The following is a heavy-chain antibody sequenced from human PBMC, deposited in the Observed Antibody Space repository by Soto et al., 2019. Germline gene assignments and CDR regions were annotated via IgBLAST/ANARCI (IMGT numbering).Heavy chain of an antibody. J-gene: IGHJ5*02. D-gene: IGHD3-10*01. Sequence: SKTLSLTCAVYGGSFSGYYWSWIRQPPGKGLEWIGEINHSGSTNYNPSLKSRVTISVDTSKNQFSLKLSSVTAADTAVYYCARVRHYYGSGSYYNEKKTNWFDPWGQGTLVTVSS. CDR1: GGSFSGYY. V-gene: IGHV4-34*01. CDR3: ARVRHYYGSGSYYNEKKTNWFDP. CDR2: INHSGST.